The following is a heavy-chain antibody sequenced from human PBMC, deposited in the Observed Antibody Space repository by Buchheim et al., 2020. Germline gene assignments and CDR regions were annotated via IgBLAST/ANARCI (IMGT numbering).Heavy chain of an antibody. CDR3: VRVDYNFGLDV. J-gene: IGHJ6*02. CDR1: GFNFPSHA. Sequence: QVQLVESGGGVVQPGRSLRLSCAASGFNFPSHAMHWVRQAPGKGLEWVAVLSSDENTEYYADSVKGRFTISRDNYKSTLYLQMKNLRIEDTAQYHCVRVDYNFGLDVWGQGT. V-gene: IGHV3-30-3*01. CDR2: LSSDENTE.